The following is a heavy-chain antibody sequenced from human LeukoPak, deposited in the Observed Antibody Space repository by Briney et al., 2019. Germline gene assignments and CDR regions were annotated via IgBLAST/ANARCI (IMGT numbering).Heavy chain of an antibody. CDR1: GGSISSYY. V-gene: IGHV4-59*01. CDR3: ARDSYYDSSGYYY. J-gene: IGHJ4*02. Sequence: SETLSLTCTVSGGSISSYYWSWIRQPPGKGLEWIGYIYYSGSTNYNPSLKSRVTISVDTSKNQFSLKLSSVTAADTAVYYCARDSYYDSSGYYYWGQRTLVTVSS. D-gene: IGHD3-22*01. CDR2: IYYSGST.